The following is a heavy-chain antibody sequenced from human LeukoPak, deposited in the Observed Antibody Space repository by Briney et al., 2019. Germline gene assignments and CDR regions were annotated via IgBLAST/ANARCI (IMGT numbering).Heavy chain of an antibody. V-gene: IGHV3-30*04. D-gene: IGHD3-10*01. Sequence: PGGSLRLSCAASGFTFSGYAMHWVRQAPGKGLEWVAVISYDGSNKYYADSVKGRFTISRDNSKNTLYLQMNSLRAEDTAVYYCARARRPGEVPGVIIPWFDPWGQGTLVTVSS. CDR2: ISYDGSNK. CDR1: GFTFSGYA. CDR3: ARARRPGEVPGVIIPWFDP. J-gene: IGHJ5*02.